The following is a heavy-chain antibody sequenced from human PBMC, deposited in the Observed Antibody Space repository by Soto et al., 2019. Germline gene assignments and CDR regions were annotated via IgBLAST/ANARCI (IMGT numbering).Heavy chain of an antibody. CDR2: IYRNGRT. J-gene: IGHJ4*02. Sequence: PSETLSLTCAVSGYSISSGYYWGWIRQPPGKGLEWIGTIYRNGRTYYNPSLKSRVTVSLDMSKNQFSLRLTSVTAAHTAIYYCARQGGVSGTYVGYFDSWGQGNRVTVS. CDR3: ARQGGVSGTYVGYFDS. V-gene: IGHV4-38-2*01. CDR1: GYSISSGYY. D-gene: IGHD3-10*01.